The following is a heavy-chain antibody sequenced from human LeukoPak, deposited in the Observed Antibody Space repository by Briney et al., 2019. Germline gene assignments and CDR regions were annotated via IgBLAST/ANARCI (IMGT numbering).Heavy chain of an antibody. CDR1: GFTFRSSG. Sequence: PGGSLRLSCAASGFTFRSSGVHWVRQAPGKGLEWVAFIRYDGRNKYYADSVKGRFTISRDNSKNTLYLQMNSLRAEDTAVYYCAKDLFYYWGQGTLVTVSS. J-gene: IGHJ4*02. CDR2: IRYDGRNK. CDR3: AKDLFYY. V-gene: IGHV3-30*02.